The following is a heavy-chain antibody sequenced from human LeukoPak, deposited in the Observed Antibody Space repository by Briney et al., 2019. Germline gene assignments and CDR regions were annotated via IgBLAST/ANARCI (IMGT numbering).Heavy chain of an antibody. Sequence: PGGSLRLSCVAPGFTFSSYSVAWVRQAPGKGLEWVSSISGGSHYKDYSDSVRGRCTISRDNANNSLYLQLNDLKTEDTGIYFCARDERDQRERWLDAFDLWGQGTVVTVS. V-gene: IGHV3-21*06. CDR2: ISGGSHYK. D-gene: IGHD3-22*01. J-gene: IGHJ3*01. CDR3: ARDERDQRERWLDAFDL. CDR1: GFTFSSYS.